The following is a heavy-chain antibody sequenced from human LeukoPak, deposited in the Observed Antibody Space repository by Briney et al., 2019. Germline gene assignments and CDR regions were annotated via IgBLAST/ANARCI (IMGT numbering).Heavy chain of an antibody. Sequence: GGSLRLSCAASGFTFDDYAMHWVRQAPGKGLEWVSLISWDGGSTYYADSVKGRFTISRDNSKNSLYLQMNSLRAEDTALYYCAKMGTSGEQSDYWGQGTLVTVSS. J-gene: IGHJ4*02. D-gene: IGHD1-1*01. V-gene: IGHV3-43D*03. CDR2: ISWDGGST. CDR3: AKMGTSGEQSDY. CDR1: GFTFDDYA.